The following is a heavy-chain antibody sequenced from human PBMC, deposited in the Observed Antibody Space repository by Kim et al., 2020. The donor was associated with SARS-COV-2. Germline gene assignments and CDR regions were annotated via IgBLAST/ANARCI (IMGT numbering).Heavy chain of an antibody. CDR1: GYTLTELS. CDR3: ATDLPITMIVVVQTYAFDI. CDR2: FDPEDGET. Sequence: ASVKVSCKVSGYTLTELSMHWVRQAPGKGLEWMGGFDPEDGETIYAQKFQGRVTMTEDTSTDTAYMELSSLRSEDTAVYYCATDLPITMIVVVQTYAFDIWGRGTMVTVSS. D-gene: IGHD3-22*01. J-gene: IGHJ3*02. V-gene: IGHV1-24*01.